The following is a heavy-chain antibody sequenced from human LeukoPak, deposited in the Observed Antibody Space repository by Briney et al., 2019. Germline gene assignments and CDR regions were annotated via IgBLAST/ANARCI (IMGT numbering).Heavy chain of an antibody. CDR3: ARNHYGHPLDY. D-gene: IGHD4-17*01. CDR1: GGSISSYF. CDR2: IYYSGST. V-gene: IGHV4-59*01. Sequence: SETLSLTCTVSGGSISSYFWSWIRQPPGKGLEWIGYIYYSGSTNYNPSLKSRVTISIDTSKNQFSLKLTSVTAADTAVYYCARNHYGHPLDYWGQGTLVTVSS. J-gene: IGHJ4*02.